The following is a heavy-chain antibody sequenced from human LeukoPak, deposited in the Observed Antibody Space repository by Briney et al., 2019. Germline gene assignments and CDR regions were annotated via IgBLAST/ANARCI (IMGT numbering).Heavy chain of an antibody. D-gene: IGHD3-10*01. CDR2: IYYRSKWYS. CDR3: TGGGLVRGSLHWFDP. Sequence: SQTLSLTCAISGDSVSGGSAGWNWIRQSPSRGLEWLGRIYYRSKWYSDYAISVKSRITINPDTSRNQFSLQLNSVTHDDTAVYYCTGGGLVRGSLHWFDPWGQGTPVTVSS. J-gene: IGHJ5*02. CDR1: GDSVSGGSAG. V-gene: IGHV6-1*01.